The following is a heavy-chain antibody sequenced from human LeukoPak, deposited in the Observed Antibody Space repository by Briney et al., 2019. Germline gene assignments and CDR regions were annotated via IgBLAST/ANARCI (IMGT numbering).Heavy chain of an antibody. CDR3: ARALGSCCTFAY. V-gene: IGHV3-30-3*01. CDR1: GFTFSSYA. D-gene: IGHD7-27*01. J-gene: IGHJ4*02. Sequence: GGSLRLSCAASGFTFSSYAMHWVRQAPGKGLEWVAVISYGGSNKYYADSVKGRFTISRDNSKNTLYLQMNSLRAEDTAVYYCARALGSCCTFAYWGQGTLVTVSS. CDR2: ISYGGSNK.